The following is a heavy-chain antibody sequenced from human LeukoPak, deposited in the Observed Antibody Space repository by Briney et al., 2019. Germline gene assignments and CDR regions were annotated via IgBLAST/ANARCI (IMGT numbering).Heavy chain of an antibody. Sequence: PGGSLRLSCAASGFTFSNYSMTWVRQAPGKGLEWVSAISGSGGSTYYADSVKGRFTISRDNSKNTLYLQMNSLRAEDTAVYYCAKGIRITMILGLDYWGQGTLVTVSS. V-gene: IGHV3-23*01. CDR2: ISGSGGST. D-gene: IGHD3-22*01. J-gene: IGHJ4*02. CDR1: GFTFSNYS. CDR3: AKGIRITMILGLDY.